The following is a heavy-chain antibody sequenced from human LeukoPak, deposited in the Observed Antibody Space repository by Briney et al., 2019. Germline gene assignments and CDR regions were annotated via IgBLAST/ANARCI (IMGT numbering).Heavy chain of an antibody. V-gene: IGHV4-34*01. D-gene: IGHD6-13*01. J-gene: IGHJ5*02. Sequence: SETLSLTCAVYGGSFSGYYWSWIRQPPGKGLEWIGEINHSRSTNYNPSLKSRVTISVDTSKNQFSLKLSSVTAADTAVYYCATGRGAYSSSWPLGSWFDPWGQGTLVTVSS. CDR2: INHSRST. CDR1: GGSFSGYY. CDR3: ATGRGAYSSSWPLGSWFDP.